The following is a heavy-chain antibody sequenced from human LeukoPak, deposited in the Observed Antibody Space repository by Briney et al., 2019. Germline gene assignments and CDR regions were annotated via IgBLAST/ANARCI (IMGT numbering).Heavy chain of an antibody. J-gene: IGHJ5*02. D-gene: IGHD2-15*01. CDR3: ARCGCSCYSGWFDP. CDR1: GFTVSSNY. Sequence: GGSLRLSCAASGFTVSSNYMSWVRQAPGKGLEWVSVIYSGGSTYYTHSVEGRLPISRENSKNTLYLQMNRLRAEDTAVYYCARCGCSCYSGWFDPWGQGTLVTVSS. CDR2: IYSGGST. V-gene: IGHV3-66*02.